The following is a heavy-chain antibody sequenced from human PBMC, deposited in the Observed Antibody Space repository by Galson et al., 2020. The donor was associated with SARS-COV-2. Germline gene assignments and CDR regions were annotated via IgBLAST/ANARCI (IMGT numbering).Heavy chain of an antibody. J-gene: IGHJ6*02. CDR3: ARGELLLWDEPGPNGDGMDV. Sequence: GESLKISCAASGFTFSSYSMNWVRQAPGKGLEWVSYISSSSSTIYYADSVKGRFTISRDNAKNSLYLHMNSLRAEDTAVYYCARGELLLWDEPGPNGDGMDVWGQGTTVTVSS. D-gene: IGHD3-10*01. CDR2: ISSSSSTI. CDR1: GFTFSSYS. V-gene: IGHV3-48*01.